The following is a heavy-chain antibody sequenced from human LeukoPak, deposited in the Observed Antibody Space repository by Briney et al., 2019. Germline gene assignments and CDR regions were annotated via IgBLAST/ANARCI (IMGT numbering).Heavy chain of an antibody. D-gene: IGHD3-10*01. Sequence: EASVKVSCKASGYTFTSYAMHWVRQAPGQRLEWMGWINAGNGNTKYSQKFQGRVTITRDTSASTAYMELSSLRSEDTAVYYCARGFTMVRGVIGYWGQGTLVTVSS. CDR2: INAGNGNT. CDR1: GYTFTSYA. V-gene: IGHV1-3*01. J-gene: IGHJ4*02. CDR3: ARGFTMVRGVIGY.